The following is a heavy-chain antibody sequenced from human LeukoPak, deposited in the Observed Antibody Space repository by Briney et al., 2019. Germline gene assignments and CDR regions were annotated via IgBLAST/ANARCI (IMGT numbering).Heavy chain of an antibody. CDR2: ISSSGSTI. Sequence: GGSLRLSCAASGFTFSDYYMSWIRQAPGKGLEWVSYISSSGSTIYYADSAKGRFTISRDNSKNTLYLQMNSLRAEDTAVYYCAKGHCSSTSCLPSAEYSQHWGQGTLVTVSS. J-gene: IGHJ1*01. V-gene: IGHV3-11*01. CDR3: AKGHCSSTSCLPSAEYSQH. CDR1: GFTFSDYY. D-gene: IGHD2-2*01.